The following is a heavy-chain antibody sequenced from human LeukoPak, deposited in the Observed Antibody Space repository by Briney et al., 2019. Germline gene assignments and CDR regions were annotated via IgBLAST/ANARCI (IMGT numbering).Heavy chain of an antibody. CDR1: GFSFANSV. Sequence: GGSLRLSCAASGFSFANSVISWIRQAPGKGPEWVSAISGSGDRTDYADSVRCRFTISRDNSKGTLYLQMNSLRVEDTAIYYCAIREPIGYWGQGSLVTVSP. D-gene: IGHD6-13*01. CDR3: AIREPIGY. CDR2: ISGSGDRT. V-gene: IGHV3-23*01. J-gene: IGHJ4*02.